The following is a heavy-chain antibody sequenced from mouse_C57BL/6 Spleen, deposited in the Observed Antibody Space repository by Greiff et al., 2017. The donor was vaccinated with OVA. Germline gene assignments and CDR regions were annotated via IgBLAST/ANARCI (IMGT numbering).Heavy chain of an antibody. V-gene: IGHV5-9-1*02. J-gene: IGHJ3*01. CDR2: ISSGGDYI. CDR3: TRGGYYYGCSPSWFAY. Sequence: EVKVVESGEGLVKPGGSLKLSCAASGFTFSSYAMSWVRQTPEKRLEWVAYISSGGDYIYYADTVKGRFTISRDNARNTLYLQMSSLKSEDTAMYYCTRGGYYYGCSPSWFAYWGQGTLVTVSA. D-gene: IGHD1-1*01. CDR1: GFTFSSYA.